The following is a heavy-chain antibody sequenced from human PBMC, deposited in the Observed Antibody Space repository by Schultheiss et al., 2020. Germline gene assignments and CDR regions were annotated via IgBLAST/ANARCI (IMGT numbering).Heavy chain of an antibody. V-gene: IGHV4-59*12. J-gene: IGHJ6*02. CDR2: IYYSGST. CDR1: GCSISSYY. Sequence: SETLSLTCTVSGCSISSYYWSWIRQPPGKGLEWIGYIYYSGSTNYKPSLKSRVTISVDKSKNQFSLKLSSVTAADTAVYYCARGGRDYYYYGMDVWGQGTTGT. CDR3: ARGGRDYYYYGMDV. D-gene: IGHD3-16*01.